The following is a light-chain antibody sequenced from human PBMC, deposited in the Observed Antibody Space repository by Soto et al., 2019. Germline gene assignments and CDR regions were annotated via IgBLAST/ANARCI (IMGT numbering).Light chain of an antibody. CDR2: AAS. CDR1: QTIRSS. CDR3: QQSYSSPLS. V-gene: IGKV1-39*01. J-gene: IGKJ4*01. Sequence: DIPLTQSPSSLSASAGDSVTITCRATQTIRSSLNWYQQKPGKAPKLLLYAASSLQSGVPSRFSGSGYGTDFTLSISSLQPEDFATYYCQQSYSSPLSFGGGTKVEIK.